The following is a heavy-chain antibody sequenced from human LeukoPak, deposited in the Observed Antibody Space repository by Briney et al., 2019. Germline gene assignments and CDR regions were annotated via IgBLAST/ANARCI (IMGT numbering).Heavy chain of an antibody. Sequence: GGSLRLSCAASGFTFSSYAMSWVRQVPGKGLEWVSGIIDSGDITYYANSVKGRFTISRDNSKNTLYLQMNSLRAEDTAVYYCAKLGGQEVYNYYVGVWGKGTTVAVSS. D-gene: IGHD3-16*01. V-gene: IGHV3-23*01. J-gene: IGHJ6*03. CDR3: AKLGGQEVYNYYVGV. CDR2: IIDSGDIT. CDR1: GFTFSSYA.